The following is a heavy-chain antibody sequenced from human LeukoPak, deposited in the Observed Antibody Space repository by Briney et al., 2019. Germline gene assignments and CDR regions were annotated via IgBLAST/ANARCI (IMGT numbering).Heavy chain of an antibody. Sequence: VESLKISCKGSGYSFTNYWIAWVRQMPGRGLEWMGIIYPGDSDTRYSPSFQGQVTISGDRSISTAYLQWSSLQASDTAMYYCARGRYCTSTSCSHFDYWGQGTLVTVSS. V-gene: IGHV5-51*01. J-gene: IGHJ4*02. CDR2: IYPGDSDT. D-gene: IGHD2-2*01. CDR3: ARGRYCTSTSCSHFDY. CDR1: GYSFTNYW.